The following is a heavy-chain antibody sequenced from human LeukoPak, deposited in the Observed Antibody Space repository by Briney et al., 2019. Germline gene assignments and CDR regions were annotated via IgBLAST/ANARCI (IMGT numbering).Heavy chain of an antibody. V-gene: IGHV4-34*01. J-gene: IGHJ5*02. Sequence: SETLSLTCAVYGGSFSGYYWSWIRQPPGKGLEWIGEINHSGSTNYNPSLKSRVTISVDTSKNQFSLKLSSVTAADTAVYYCARLYGDEGLLNWFDPWGQGTLVTVSS. D-gene: IGHD3-10*01. CDR1: GGSFSGYY. CDR3: ARLYGDEGLLNWFDP. CDR2: INHSGST.